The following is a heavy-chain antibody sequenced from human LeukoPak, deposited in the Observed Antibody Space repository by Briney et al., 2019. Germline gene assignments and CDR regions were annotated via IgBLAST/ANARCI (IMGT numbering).Heavy chain of an antibody. J-gene: IGHJ3*02. CDR1: GGSLNTNTW. Sequence: PSGTLSLTCTVSGGSLNTNTWWSWVRQPPGKGLEWIGSTCYSGSTYYNPSLKSRVTISLDTSKNQFSLKLSSVTAADTAVYYCARDLAVSQGVAFDIWGQGTMVTVSS. CDR2: TCYSGST. V-gene: IGHV4-4*02. D-gene: IGHD3-10*01. CDR3: ARDLAVSQGVAFDI.